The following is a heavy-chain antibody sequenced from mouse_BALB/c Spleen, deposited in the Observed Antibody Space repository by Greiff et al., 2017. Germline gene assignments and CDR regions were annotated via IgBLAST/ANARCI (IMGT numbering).Heavy chain of an antibody. CDR3: ARQYSSSYSYAMDY. Sequence: QVQLKESGPGLVAPSQSLSITCTVSGFSLTSYGVHWVRQPPGKGLEWLGVIWAGGSTNYNSALMSRLSISKDNSKSQVFLKMNSLQTDDTAMYYCARQYSSSYSYAMDYWGQGTSVTVSS. CDR1: GFSLTSYG. J-gene: IGHJ4*01. V-gene: IGHV2-9*02. CDR2: IWAGGST. D-gene: IGHD1-1*01.